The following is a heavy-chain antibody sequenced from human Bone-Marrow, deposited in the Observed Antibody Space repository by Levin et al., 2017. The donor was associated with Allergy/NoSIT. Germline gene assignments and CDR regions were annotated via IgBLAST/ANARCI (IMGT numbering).Heavy chain of an antibody. V-gene: IGHV3-23*01. J-gene: IGHJ5*02. CDR1: GISFSGCF. D-gene: IGHD3-3*01. CDR3: ANFGGCPS. CDR2: ISGGGDKT. Sequence: GESLKISCAVSGISFSGCFMTWVRQAPGKGLEWVSAISGGGDKTYYADSVKGRFTISRDNSKKTLYLQMSSLRAEDTALYYCANFGGCPSWGQGTRVTVSS.